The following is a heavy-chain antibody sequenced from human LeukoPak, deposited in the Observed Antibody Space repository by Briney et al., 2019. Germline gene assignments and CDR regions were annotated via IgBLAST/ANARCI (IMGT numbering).Heavy chain of an antibody. CDR1: GVSISSYY. J-gene: IGHJ4*02. D-gene: IGHD4-23*01. CDR2: IYYTGST. Sequence: SETLSLTCTVSGVSISSYYWSWIRQPPGKGLEWIGYIYYTGSTSYNPALKSRATISVDTSKNQFSLKLRSVTAADTAVYYCARVGFGNTPHPIDYWGQGTLVTVSS. V-gene: IGHV4-59*01. CDR3: ARVGFGNTPHPIDY.